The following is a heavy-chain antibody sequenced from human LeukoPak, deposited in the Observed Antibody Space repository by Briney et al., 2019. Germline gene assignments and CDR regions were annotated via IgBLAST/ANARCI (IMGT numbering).Heavy chain of an antibody. CDR1: GFTFSSYA. CDR3: ARDSWIAARLRRQVVYYFDY. J-gene: IGHJ4*02. D-gene: IGHD6-6*01. Sequence: PGGSLRLSCAASGFTFSSYAMHWVRQAPGKGLEWVAVISYDGSNKYYADSVKGRFTISRDNSKNTLYLQMNSLRAEDTAVYYCARDSWIAARLRRQVVYYFDYWGQGTLVTVSS. CDR2: ISYDGSNK. V-gene: IGHV3-30-3*01.